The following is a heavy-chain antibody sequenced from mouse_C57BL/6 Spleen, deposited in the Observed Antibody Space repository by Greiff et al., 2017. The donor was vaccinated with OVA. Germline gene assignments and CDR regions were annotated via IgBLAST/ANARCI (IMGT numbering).Heavy chain of an antibody. D-gene: IGHD3-2*02. CDR1: GYTFTSYW. CDR3: ARETGHDTGY. CDR2: IYPSSGYT. Sequence: QVQLQQPGAELVKPGASVKLSCKASGYTFTSYWMHWVKQRPGHGLEWIGYIYPSSGYTKYNQKFKDKATLTADKSSSTAYMQLSSLTYEDSAVYDCARETGHDTGYWGQGTTLTVSS. J-gene: IGHJ2*01. V-gene: IGHV1-7*01.